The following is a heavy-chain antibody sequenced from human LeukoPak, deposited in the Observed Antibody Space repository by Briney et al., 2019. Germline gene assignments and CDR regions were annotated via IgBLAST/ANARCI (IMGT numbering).Heavy chain of an antibody. J-gene: IGHJ4*02. CDR1: GYTLTELS. D-gene: IGHD6-19*01. Sequence: SVKVSCKVSGYTLTELSMHWVRQAPGKGLEWMGGIIPIFGTANYAQKFQGRVTITADKSTSTAYMELSSLRSEDTAVYYCARVGGLVPQWLNYWGQGTLVTVSS. V-gene: IGHV1-69*06. CDR2: IIPIFGTA. CDR3: ARVGGLVPQWLNY.